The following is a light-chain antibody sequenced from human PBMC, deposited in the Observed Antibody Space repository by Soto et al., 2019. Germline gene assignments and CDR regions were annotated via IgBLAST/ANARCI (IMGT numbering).Light chain of an antibody. V-gene: IGKV3-20*01. CDR3: QQYGSSLYT. CDR1: QSVSSSY. J-gene: IGKJ2*01. Sequence: EIVLTQSPGTLSLSPGERATLSCRASQSVSSSYLAWYQQKPGQAPRLLIYGASSRATGIPDRFSGSGSGTDFTITISRLEPEAVAVYYCQQYGSSLYTFGQGTQLEIK. CDR2: GAS.